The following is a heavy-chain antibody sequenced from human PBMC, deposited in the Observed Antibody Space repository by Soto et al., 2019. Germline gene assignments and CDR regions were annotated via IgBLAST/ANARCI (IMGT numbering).Heavy chain of an antibody. CDR1: GYPVTSYG. CDR3: ARDKVSRGWFGDPGRFDP. V-gene: IGHV1-18*01. J-gene: IGHJ5*02. D-gene: IGHD3-10*01. CDR2: ISAYNGHT. Sequence: QVHLVQSGAEVKKPGASVKFSFKDSGYPVTSYGLSWLRHDPGQGLARMGGISAYNGHTNHAHKLQGRVTMTTDTYQSTAYLELSSLRADDTAVYYRARDKVSRGWFGDPGRFDPWGQGTLVTVSS.